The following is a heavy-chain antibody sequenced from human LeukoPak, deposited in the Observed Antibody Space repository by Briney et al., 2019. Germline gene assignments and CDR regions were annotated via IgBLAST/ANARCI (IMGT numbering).Heavy chain of an antibody. J-gene: IGHJ3*02. D-gene: IGHD2-15*01. Sequence: PSETLSLTCNVSGYSISSGYYWGWIRQPPGKGLEWIASIDHSGSTYHNPSLKSRVTLSVDMPNNQFSLKLTSVPAADTAVYYCARDKGGVVVVAATRDDGFDIWGQGTMVSVSS. V-gene: IGHV4-38-2*02. CDR3: ARDKGGVVVVAATRDDGFDI. CDR1: GYSISSGYY. CDR2: IDHSGST.